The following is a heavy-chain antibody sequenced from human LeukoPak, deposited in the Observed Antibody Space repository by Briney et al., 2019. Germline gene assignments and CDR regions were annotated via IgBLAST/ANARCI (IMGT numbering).Heavy chain of an antibody. CDR3: ARAPPKYCSSTSCYYYYYGMDV. D-gene: IGHD2-2*01. CDR1: GFTVSSNY. CDR2: IYSGGST. Sequence: GGSLRLSCAASGFTVSSNYMSWVRQAPGKGLEWVSVIYSGGSTYYADSVKGRFTISRDNSKNTLYLQMNSLRAEDTAVYYCARAPPKYCSSTSCYYYYYGMDVWGQGTTVIVSS. V-gene: IGHV3-66*02. J-gene: IGHJ6*02.